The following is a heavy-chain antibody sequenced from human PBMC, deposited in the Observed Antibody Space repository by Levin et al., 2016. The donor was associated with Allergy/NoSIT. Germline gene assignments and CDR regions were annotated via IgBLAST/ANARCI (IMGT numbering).Heavy chain of an antibody. CDR2: ILASGDTT. D-gene: IGHD3-22*01. CDR3: AKYPRDSSGYWAFDI. Sequence: GESLKISCAASGSGFSSYVMSWVRQAPGKGLEWVSSILASGDTTYFADSVKGRFTISRDNSKNTLFLQMNSLRAEDTAVYYCAKYPRDSSGYWAFDIWGQGTMVTVSS. CDR1: GSGFSSYV. J-gene: IGHJ3*02. V-gene: IGHV3-23*01.